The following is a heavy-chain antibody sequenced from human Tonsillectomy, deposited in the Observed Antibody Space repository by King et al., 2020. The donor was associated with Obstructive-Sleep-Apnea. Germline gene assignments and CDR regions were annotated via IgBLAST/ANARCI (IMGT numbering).Heavy chain of an antibody. J-gene: IGHJ6*02. CDR3: ARGMGGVVVAANDSYYGMDV. V-gene: IGHV3-30*04. CDR2: ISYDGSNK. Sequence: VQLVESGGGVVQPGRSLRLSCAASGFTFSSYAMHWVRQAPGKGLEWVAVISYDGSNKYYADSVKGRFTISRDNSKNTLYLQMNSLRAEDTAVYYCARGMGGVVVAANDSYYGMDVWGQGTTVTVSS. D-gene: IGHD2-15*01. CDR1: GFTFSSYA.